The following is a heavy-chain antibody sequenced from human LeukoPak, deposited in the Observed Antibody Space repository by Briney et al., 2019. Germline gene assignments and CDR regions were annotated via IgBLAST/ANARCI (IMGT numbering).Heavy chain of an antibody. J-gene: IGHJ3*02. V-gene: IGHV4-59*01. CDR3: ARKDSSGYADAFDI. CDR1: GGSISSYY. Sequence: SETLSLTCTVSGGSISSYYWSWIRQPPGKGLEWIGYIYYSGSTNYNPSLKSRVTISVDTSKNQFSLKLSSVTAADTAVYYCARKDSSGYADAFDIWDQGTMVTVSS. D-gene: IGHD3-22*01. CDR2: IYYSGST.